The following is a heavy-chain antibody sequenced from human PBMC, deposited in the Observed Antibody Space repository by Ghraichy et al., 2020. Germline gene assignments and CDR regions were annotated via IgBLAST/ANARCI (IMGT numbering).Heavy chain of an antibody. CDR2: ISSSSVTI. CDR1: GFTFSSYG. V-gene: IGHV3-48*02. CDR3: ASRPYYYYGMDV. J-gene: IGHJ6*02. D-gene: IGHD1-1*01. Sequence: GGSLRLSCAASGFTFSSYGMNWVRQAPGKGLEWVSYISSSSVTIFYADSVTGRFTISRDDAKNSLYLQMNSLRDEDTAVYYCASRPYYYYGMDVWGQGTTVTVSS.